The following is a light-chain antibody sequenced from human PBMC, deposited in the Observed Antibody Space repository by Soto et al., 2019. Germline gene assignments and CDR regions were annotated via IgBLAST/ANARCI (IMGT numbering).Light chain of an antibody. J-gene: IGKJ4*01. CDR2: DTS. CDR3: QQYNEWPRA. CDR1: QNVVTN. V-gene: IGKV3-15*01. Sequence: ETVVTQSPATLSASPGERATLSCRASQNVVTNVAWYQQKPGQAPRLLIHDTSTRATGVPDRFSGRGDGTEFALTISSLQSEDLAVYYCQQYNEWPRAVGGGTKVDSK.